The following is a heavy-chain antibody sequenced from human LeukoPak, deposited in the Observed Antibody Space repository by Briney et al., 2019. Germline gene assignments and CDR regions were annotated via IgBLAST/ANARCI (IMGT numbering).Heavy chain of an antibody. CDR2: IYYSGST. J-gene: IGHJ6*02. V-gene: IGHV4-30-4*01. Sequence: SETLSLTCTVSGGSISSGDSYWSWIRQPPGKGLEWIGYIYYSGSTYYNPSLKSRVTISLDTSKNQFSLKLSSVTAADTAVYYCARYHYYASSDDGLDVWGQGTTVTVSS. CDR3: ARYHYYASSDDGLDV. CDR1: GGSISSGDSY. D-gene: IGHD3-22*01.